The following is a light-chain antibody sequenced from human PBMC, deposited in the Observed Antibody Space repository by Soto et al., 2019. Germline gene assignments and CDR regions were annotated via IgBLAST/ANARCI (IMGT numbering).Light chain of an antibody. Sequence: IVLTQSPATLSLSPGERATLSCRASQVVANSHLAWYQQRPGQAPRLLIHGASNTATDIPDRFSGGGSGTDFTLTINRLEPEDSAVYYCQQYGTSQTFGLGTKVDIK. CDR1: QVVANSH. J-gene: IGKJ1*01. CDR3: QQYGTSQT. V-gene: IGKV3-20*01. CDR2: GAS.